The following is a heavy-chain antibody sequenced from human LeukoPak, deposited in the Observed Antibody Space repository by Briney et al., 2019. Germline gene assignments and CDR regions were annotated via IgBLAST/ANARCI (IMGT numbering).Heavy chain of an antibody. CDR1: GGTFSSYA. V-gene: IGHV1-69*13. CDR2: IIPIFGTA. CDR3: ARDPQEWLETPSSNWFDP. Sequence: SVKVSCKASGGTFSSYAISWVRQAPGQGLEWMGGIIPIFGTANYAQKFQGRVTITADESTSTAYMELSSLRSEDAAVYYCARDPQEWLETPSSNWFDPWGQGTLVTVSS. D-gene: IGHD6-19*01. J-gene: IGHJ5*02.